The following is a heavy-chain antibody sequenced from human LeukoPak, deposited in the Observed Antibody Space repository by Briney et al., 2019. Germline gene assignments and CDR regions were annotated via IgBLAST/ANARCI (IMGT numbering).Heavy chain of an antibody. D-gene: IGHD3-3*01. CDR3: ARDQYDTWSRRGNFDS. CDR1: GFTFSDYW. J-gene: IGHJ4*02. V-gene: IGHV3-7*03. Sequence: GGSLRLSCAASGFTFSDYWMTWVRQAPGKGLEWVANIKQDGSEKYYVDSVKGRFTISRDNAKNSLYLQMNSLRAEDTAVFYCARDQYDTWSRRGNFDSWGQGTLVIVSS. CDR2: IKQDGSEK.